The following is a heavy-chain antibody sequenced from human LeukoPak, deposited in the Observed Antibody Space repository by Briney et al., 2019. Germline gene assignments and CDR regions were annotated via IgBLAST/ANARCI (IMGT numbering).Heavy chain of an antibody. D-gene: IGHD4-17*01. Sequence: GGSLRLSCAASGFTFTTYWMNWVRQAPGKGLEWVANINQDESEKYFVDSVKGRFTITRDNAKKSLYLQMNSLTAEDTAVYYCARGQVTSVTGLASFDIWGQGTMVTVSS. CDR1: GFTFTTYW. J-gene: IGHJ3*02. V-gene: IGHV3-7*04. CDR2: INQDESEK. CDR3: ARGQVTSVTGLASFDI.